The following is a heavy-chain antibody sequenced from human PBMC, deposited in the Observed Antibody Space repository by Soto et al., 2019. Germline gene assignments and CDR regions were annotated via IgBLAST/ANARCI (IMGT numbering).Heavy chain of an antibody. CDR1: GFTFSTSP. V-gene: IGHV3-64D*06. J-gene: IGHJ4*02. CDR2: ISPTGGTT. Sequence: GGPLRLSCAASGFTFSTSPMHWVRQAPGKGLEYVSAISPTGGTTYYADTPKGIFTTSRDNSKSTLYLHMSSLRTEDTAVYYCGRKEVSGPIDYWGQGTLVTVSS. CDR3: GRKEVSGPIDY.